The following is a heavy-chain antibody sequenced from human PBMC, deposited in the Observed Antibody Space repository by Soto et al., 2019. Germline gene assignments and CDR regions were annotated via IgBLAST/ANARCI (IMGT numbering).Heavy chain of an antibody. CDR1: GFTFSDYA. Sequence: PGGSLRLSCVASGFTFSDYAMTWVRQAPGKGLEWVSVISATGATTYYADSVRGRFTISRDNSKNTLNLQMNDLRVEDTAVIYCAKGRKSTEKDIAVMLAAASSIQYWGQGTLVTVSS. V-gene: IGHV3-23*01. D-gene: IGHD2-15*01. CDR2: ISATGATT. J-gene: IGHJ1*01. CDR3: AKGRKSTEKDIAVMLAAASSIQY.